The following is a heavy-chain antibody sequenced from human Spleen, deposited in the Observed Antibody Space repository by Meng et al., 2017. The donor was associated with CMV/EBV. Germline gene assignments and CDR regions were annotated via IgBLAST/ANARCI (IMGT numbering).Heavy chain of an antibody. CDR3: ARVVLRIQLWPGHFDY. V-gene: IGHV1-69*12. Sequence: QVQLVQSGAEVKKPGSSVKVSCKASGGTFSSYAISWVRQAPGQGLEWMGGIIPIFGTANYAQKFQGRVTITADESTSTAYMELSSLRSEDTAVYYCARVVLRIQLWPGHFDYWGQGTLVTVSS. D-gene: IGHD5-18*01. CDR2: IIPIFGTA. J-gene: IGHJ4*02. CDR1: GGTFSSYA.